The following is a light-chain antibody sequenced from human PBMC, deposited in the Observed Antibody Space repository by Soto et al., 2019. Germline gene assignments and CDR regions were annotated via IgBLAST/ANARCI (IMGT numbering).Light chain of an antibody. CDR1: SSDVGGYNY. V-gene: IGLV2-14*01. J-gene: IGLJ3*02. CDR2: EVS. CDR3: SSYTTSNTWV. Sequence: QSVLTQPASVSGSPGQSITISCTGTSSDVGGYNYVSWYQHQPGKAPKLMIYEVSNRPSGVSNRFSGSKSGNTASLTISGLQAEDEADYYCSSYTTSNTWVFGGGTQLTVL.